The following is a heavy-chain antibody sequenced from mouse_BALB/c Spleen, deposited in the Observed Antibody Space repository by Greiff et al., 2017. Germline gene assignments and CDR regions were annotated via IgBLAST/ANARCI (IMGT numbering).Heavy chain of an antibody. J-gene: IGHJ3*01. CDR1: GFSLTSYG. V-gene: IGHV2-2*02. CDR2: IWSGGST. CDR3: ARYYRYDQAWFAY. D-gene: IGHD2-14*01. Sequence: VQVVESGPGLVQPSQSLSITCTVSGFSLTSYGVHWVRQSPGKGLEWLGVIWSGGSTDYNAAFISRLSISKDNSKSQVFFKMNSLQANDTAIYYCARYYRYDQAWFAYWGQGTLVTVSA.